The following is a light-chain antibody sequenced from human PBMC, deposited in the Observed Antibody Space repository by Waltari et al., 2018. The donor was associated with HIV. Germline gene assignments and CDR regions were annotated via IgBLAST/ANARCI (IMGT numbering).Light chain of an antibody. J-gene: IGKJ4*01. CDR3: QQYDNLPLT. CDR2: DAS. CDR1: QDISNH. Sequence: DIQMNQSPSSLSASVGDRVTITCQASQDISNHLNWYQQKPGKAPKLLIYDASNLETGVPSRFSGSGSGTDFTFTISSLQPEDIATYYCQQYDNLPLTFGGGTKVEIK. V-gene: IGKV1-33*01.